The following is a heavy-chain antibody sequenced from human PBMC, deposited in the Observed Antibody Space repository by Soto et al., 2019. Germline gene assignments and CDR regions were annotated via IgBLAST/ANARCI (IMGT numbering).Heavy chain of an antibody. CDR1: GGSISSSSYY. D-gene: IGHD3-10*01. CDR2: IYYSGST. Sequence: PSETLPRTCTVSGGSISSSSYYWSWIRQPPGKGLEWIGYIYYSGSTNYNPSLKSRVTISVDTPKNQFSLKLSSVTAADTAVYYCARRRKGVELDYWGQGTLVTVSS. CDR3: ARRRKGVELDY. V-gene: IGHV4-61*05. J-gene: IGHJ4*02.